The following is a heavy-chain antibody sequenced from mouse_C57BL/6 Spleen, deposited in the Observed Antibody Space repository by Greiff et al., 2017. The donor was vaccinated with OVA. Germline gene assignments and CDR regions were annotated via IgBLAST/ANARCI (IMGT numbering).Heavy chain of an antibody. V-gene: IGHV5-15*01. J-gene: IGHJ4*01. D-gene: IGHD1-1*01. CDR2: IRNLAYSI. CDR3: ARSPMVVAKDYYAMDY. Sequence: EVKVVESGGGLVQPGGSLKLSCAASGFTFSDYGMSWVQQAPRKGPEWVAFIRNLAYSIYYADTVTGRFTISRENATNTLYLEMSSLRSEDTAMYDCARSPMVVAKDYYAMDYWGQGTSVTVAA. CDR1: GFTFSDYG.